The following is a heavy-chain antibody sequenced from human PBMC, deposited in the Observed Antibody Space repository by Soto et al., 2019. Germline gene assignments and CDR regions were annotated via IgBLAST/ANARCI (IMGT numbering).Heavy chain of an antibody. CDR1: GGSISSGGYY. V-gene: IGHV4-31*03. J-gene: IGHJ6*02. Sequence: SETLSLTCTVSGGSISSGGYYWSWIRHHPGKGLEWIGYIYYSGSTYYNPSLKSRVTISVDTSKNQFSLKLSSVTAADTAVYYCAIGGPLITMVRGVIRDYYGMDVWGQGTTVTVS. D-gene: IGHD3-10*01. CDR2: IYYSGST. CDR3: AIGGPLITMVRGVIRDYYGMDV.